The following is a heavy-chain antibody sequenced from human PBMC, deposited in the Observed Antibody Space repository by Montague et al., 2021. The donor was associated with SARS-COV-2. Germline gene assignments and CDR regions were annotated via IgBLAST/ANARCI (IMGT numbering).Heavy chain of an antibody. CDR1: GGSFSTYS. V-gene: IGHV4-34*01. CDR3: ARLGDGVVPSPILGVGPYYSNTTMDV. D-gene: IGHD2-2*02. J-gene: IGHJ6*03. Sequence: SETLSLTCAVHGGSFSTYSWNWIRQPPGKGLEWIGEIHHGGSTNYNPSLKSRVTISADTSKNQFSLKLTSVAAADTAVYYCARLGDGVVPSPILGVGPYYSNTTMDVGGKGTTVTVSS. CDR2: IHHGGST.